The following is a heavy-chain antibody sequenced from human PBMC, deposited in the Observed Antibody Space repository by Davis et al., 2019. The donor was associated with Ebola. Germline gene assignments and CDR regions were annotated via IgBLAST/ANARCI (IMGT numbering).Heavy chain of an antibody. CDR3: ARDPVGGHTYAFDI. CDR2: IYYSGST. J-gene: IGHJ3*02. D-gene: IGHD1-26*01. V-gene: IGHV4-30-4*02. Sequence: PSETLSPTCTVPGGSISSGDYYWSWIRPPPGKGLEWIGYIYYSGSTYYNPSLKSRVTISVDTSKNQFSLKLSSVTAADTAVYYCARDPVGGHTYAFDIWGQGTMVTVSS. CDR1: GGSISSGDYY.